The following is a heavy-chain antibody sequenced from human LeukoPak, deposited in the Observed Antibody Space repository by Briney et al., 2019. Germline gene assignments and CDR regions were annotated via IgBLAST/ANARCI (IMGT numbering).Heavy chain of an antibody. CDR1: GFTFSSYP. J-gene: IGHJ6*02. D-gene: IGHD6-6*01. Sequence: PGGSLRLSCAASGFTFSSYPLNWVRQAPGKGLEWVSYISSSSSTIYYTDSVNGRFTISRDNARNSLYLQMNNVRDEDTAVYYCARAYSSSWLFSYYGMDVWGQGTTVTVSS. CDR2: ISSSSSTI. CDR3: ARAYSSSWLFSYYGMDV. V-gene: IGHV3-48*02.